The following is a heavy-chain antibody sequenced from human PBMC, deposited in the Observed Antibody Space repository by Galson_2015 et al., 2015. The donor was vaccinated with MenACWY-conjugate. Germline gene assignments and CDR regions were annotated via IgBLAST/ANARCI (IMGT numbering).Heavy chain of an antibody. CDR1: GFTFSTYW. V-gene: IGHV3-74*01. Sequence: SLRLSCAASGFTFSTYWMHWVRQAPGKGLVWASRIRSDGSDTFYADSVKGRFTISRDNAKNTLYLQMNSLRAEDTAVYYCEAGCASAGCYRPWGQGTLVTVSS. CDR3: EAGCASAGCYRP. D-gene: IGHD2-2*02. J-gene: IGHJ5*02. CDR2: IRSDGSDT.